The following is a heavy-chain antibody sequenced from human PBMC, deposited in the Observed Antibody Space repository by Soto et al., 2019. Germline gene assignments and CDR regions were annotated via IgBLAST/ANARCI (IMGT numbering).Heavy chain of an antibody. CDR2: IIPIFGPA. CDR1: GGTFSSYA. V-gene: IGHV1-69*06. Sequence: QVQLVQSGAEVKKPGSSVKVSCKASGGTFSSYAISWVRQAPGQGLEWMGGIIPIFGPANYAQKFQGRVTITADKSPSTAYLELSSLRSEDTAVYYCARDSCSAARRRGCFDLWGRGTLVTVSS. J-gene: IGHJ2*01. CDR3: ARDSCSAARRRGCFDL. D-gene: IGHD6-6*01.